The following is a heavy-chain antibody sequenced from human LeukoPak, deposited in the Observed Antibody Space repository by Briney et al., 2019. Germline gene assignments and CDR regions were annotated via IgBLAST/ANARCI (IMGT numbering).Heavy chain of an antibody. CDR3: AKDQGYSSAWYSRDGFDM. Sequence: TGGSLRLSCAASGFSFSSYAMSWVRQAPGKGLEWVSAISKGGDSTFYADSVKGRFTISRDNSQNTLYVQMNSLRAEDTAVYYCAKDQGYSSAWYSRDGFDMWGQGTMVTVSS. CDR1: GFSFSSYA. D-gene: IGHD6-19*01. V-gene: IGHV3-23*01. CDR2: ISKGGDST. J-gene: IGHJ3*02.